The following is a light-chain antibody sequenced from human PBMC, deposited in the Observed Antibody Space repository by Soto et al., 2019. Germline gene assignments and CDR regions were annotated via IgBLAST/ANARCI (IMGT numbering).Light chain of an antibody. CDR1: QRISSW. CDR2: DAS. Sequence: DIQMTQSPSTLSASVGDRVTITCRASQRISSWLAWYQQKPGKAPNLLIYDASSLESGVPSRFSGSGSGTEFTLTISSLQPDDFATYYCQQYNSYSSWTVGQGTKVEIK. V-gene: IGKV1-5*01. J-gene: IGKJ1*01. CDR3: QQYNSYSSWT.